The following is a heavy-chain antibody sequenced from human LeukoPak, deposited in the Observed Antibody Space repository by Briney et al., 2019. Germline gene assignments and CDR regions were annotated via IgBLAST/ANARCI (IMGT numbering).Heavy chain of an antibody. Sequence: SVKVSCKASGGTFSSYAISWVRQAPGHGLEWMGGIIPIFGTANYAQKFQGRVTITTDESTSTAYMELSSLRSEDTAVYYCAGSYYYDSSGYYSWGQGTLVTVSS. CDR2: IIPIFGTA. CDR3: AGSYYYDSSGYYS. J-gene: IGHJ4*02. D-gene: IGHD3-22*01. V-gene: IGHV1-69*05. CDR1: GGTFSSYA.